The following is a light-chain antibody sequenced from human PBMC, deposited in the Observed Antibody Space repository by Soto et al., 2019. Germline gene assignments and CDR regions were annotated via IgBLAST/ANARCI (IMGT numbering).Light chain of an antibody. J-gene: IGKJ5*01. Sequence: EIVLTQSPATLSLSPGERATLSCRASQSVSSYLAWYQQKPGQAPRLLIYDASNRATGIPARFSGSGSGTDFTLTISGLEPEDFVVYYCQQRTNSLTFGQGTRLEIK. V-gene: IGKV3-11*01. CDR3: QQRTNSLT. CDR2: DAS. CDR1: QSVSSY.